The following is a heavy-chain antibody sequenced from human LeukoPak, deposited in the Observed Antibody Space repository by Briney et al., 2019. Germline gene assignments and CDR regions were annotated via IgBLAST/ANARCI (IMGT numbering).Heavy chain of an antibody. J-gene: IGHJ4*02. V-gene: IGHV3-7*03. CDR1: GFTFSTSW. D-gene: IGHD5-12*01. CDR2: IKRDGSET. CDR3: ARGRYSGTTYYFDY. Sequence: GGSLRLSCAASGFTFSTSWMSWVRQVPGKGLEWVANIKRDGSETYYVDSVKGRFTISRDNAKNSLYLQMNSLRAEDTAMYYCARGRYSGTTYYFDYWGQGTLVTVSS.